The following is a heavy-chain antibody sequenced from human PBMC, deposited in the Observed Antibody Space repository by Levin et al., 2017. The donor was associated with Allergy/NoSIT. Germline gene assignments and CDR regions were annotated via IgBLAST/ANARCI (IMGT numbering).Heavy chain of an antibody. V-gene: IGHV3-9*01. D-gene: IGHD6-13*01. CDR1: GFTFDDYA. Sequence: GGSLRLSCVASGFTFDDYAMHWVRQAPGKGLEWVSGITWNSDMVGYADSVKGRFTISRDNGKNSLYLQMNSLRAEDTALYYCAKDKGYRSSWYDAFDIWGQGTMVTVSS. CDR3: AKDKGYRSSWYDAFDI. J-gene: IGHJ3*02. CDR2: ITWNSDMV.